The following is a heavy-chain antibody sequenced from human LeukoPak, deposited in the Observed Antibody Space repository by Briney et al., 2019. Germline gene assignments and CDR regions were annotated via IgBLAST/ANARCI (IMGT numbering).Heavy chain of an antibody. V-gene: IGHV1-69*01. Sequence: SVKVSCKASGGTFSSYAISWVRQAPGQGLEWMGGILPIFGTANYAQKFQGRVTITADESTSTAYMELSSLRSEDTAVYYCARDLRYYDFWSGYFSNHYYYMDVWGKGTTVTVSS. CDR1: GGTFSSYA. J-gene: IGHJ6*03. CDR3: ARDLRYYDFWSGYFSNHYYYMDV. CDR2: ILPIFGTA. D-gene: IGHD3-3*01.